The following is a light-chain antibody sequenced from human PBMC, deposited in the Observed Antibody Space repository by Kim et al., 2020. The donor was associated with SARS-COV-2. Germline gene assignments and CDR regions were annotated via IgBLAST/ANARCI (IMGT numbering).Light chain of an antibody. CDR1: QRLFYSSSNKSY. Sequence: ATIKCKSSQRLFYSSSNKSYLAWYQQKAGQSPKLLIYWASARESGVPDRFSGSGSGTDFTLTISSLQAEDVAVYYCQQYYSTPPTFGGGTKVDIK. V-gene: IGKV4-1*01. CDR2: WAS. J-gene: IGKJ4*01. CDR3: QQYYSTPPT.